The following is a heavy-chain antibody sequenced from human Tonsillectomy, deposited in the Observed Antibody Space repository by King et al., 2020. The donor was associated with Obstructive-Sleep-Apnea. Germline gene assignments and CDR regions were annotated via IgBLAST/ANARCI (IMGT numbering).Heavy chain of an antibody. CDR2: ISSGGHTV. CDR3: ARDRDWSFDY. Sequence: VQLVESGGGSVQPGGSLRLPCVASGFNLSGYGMNLVRQAPGKGLEWVSYISSGGHTVLYADSVKGRFTISKDDADNSLYLQMNSLRDEDTGVYFCARDRDWSFDYWGQGTLVTVSS. V-gene: IGHV3-48*02. CDR1: GFNLSGYG. J-gene: IGHJ4*02. D-gene: IGHD3-9*01.